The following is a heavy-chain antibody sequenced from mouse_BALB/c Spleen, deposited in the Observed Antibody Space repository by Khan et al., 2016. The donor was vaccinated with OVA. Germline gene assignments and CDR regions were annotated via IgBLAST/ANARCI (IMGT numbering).Heavy chain of an antibody. CDR1: GYTFTDYY. J-gene: IGHJ3*01. V-gene: IGHV1-77*01. CDR3: ARRNYCDYALAY. CDR2: ISPGSGDT. D-gene: IGHD1-2*01. Sequence: VQLQQSGAELAMPGASVKLSCKASGYTFTDYYINWVKQRTGQGLEWIGEISPGSGDTYYNERFKGKATLTADKSSSTAYMQLSSLTSEASAVYFCARRNYCDYALAYWGQGTLVTVSA.